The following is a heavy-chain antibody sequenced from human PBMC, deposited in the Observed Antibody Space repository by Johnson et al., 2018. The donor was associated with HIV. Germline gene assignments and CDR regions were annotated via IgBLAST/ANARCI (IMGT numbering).Heavy chain of an antibody. CDR2: ISWNSGSI. Sequence: VQLVESGGDLAQPGRSLRLSCAASGFSFDDSAMHWVRQAPGKGLEWVSGISWNSGSIGYADSVTGRFTISRDNAKNSLYLQMNSLRPEDTALYYCVKDRGELLVSDDAFDIWGQGTVVTVSS. J-gene: IGHJ3*02. V-gene: IGHV3-9*01. CDR1: GFSFDDSA. CDR3: VKDRGELLVSDDAFDI. D-gene: IGHD1-7*01.